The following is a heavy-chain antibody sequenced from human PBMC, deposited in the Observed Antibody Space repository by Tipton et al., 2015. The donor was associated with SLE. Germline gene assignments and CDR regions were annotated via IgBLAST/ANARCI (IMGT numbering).Heavy chain of an antibody. CDR3: ARDGYGSAWFDS. D-gene: IGHD3-10*01. Sequence: SLRLSCAASGFTFDDFAMHWVRQAPGKGLEWVSGISWNSQQIGYADSVKGRFTISRDNAKNSLYLQMNSLRAEDTAVYYCARDGYGSAWFDSWGQGTLVTVSS. V-gene: IGHV3-9*01. J-gene: IGHJ5*01. CDR2: ISWNSQQI. CDR1: GFTFDDFA.